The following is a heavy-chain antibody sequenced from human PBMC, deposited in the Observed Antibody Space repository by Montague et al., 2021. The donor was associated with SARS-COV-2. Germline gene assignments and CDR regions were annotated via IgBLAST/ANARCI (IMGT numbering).Heavy chain of an antibody. Sequence: SETLSLTCAVYGGSLSGYYWGWIRQLPGEGLEWIAEISHSGSTSYNPSRKSRVTISIDTSKNKFSLKLSSATAADTAVYYCARKGSGRSDLAYWGQGTLVTVSS. J-gene: IGHJ4*02. D-gene: IGHD1-26*01. CDR1: GGSLSGYY. V-gene: IGHV4-34*01. CDR2: ISHSGST. CDR3: ARKGSGRSDLAY.